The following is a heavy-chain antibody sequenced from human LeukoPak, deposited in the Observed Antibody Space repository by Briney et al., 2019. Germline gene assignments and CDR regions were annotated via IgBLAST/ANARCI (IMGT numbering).Heavy chain of an antibody. CDR1: GFTFSSYS. D-gene: IGHD2-21*01. CDR2: ISSSSSYI. J-gene: IGHJ4*02. V-gene: IGHV3-21*01. CDR3: ASCAAALDCYFDY. Sequence: PGGSLRLSCAASGFTFSSYSMNWVRQAPGKGLEWVSSISSSSSYIYCADSVKGRFTISRDNAKNSLYLQMNSLRAEDTAVYYCASCAAALDCYFDYWGQGTLVTVSS.